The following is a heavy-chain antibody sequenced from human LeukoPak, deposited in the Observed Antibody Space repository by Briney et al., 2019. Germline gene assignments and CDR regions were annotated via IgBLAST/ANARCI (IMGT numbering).Heavy chain of an antibody. V-gene: IGHV4-39*07. CDR1: GGSISSSSYY. CDR3: ARDLMYYYDSSGYYLVSYWFDP. D-gene: IGHD3-22*01. Sequence: SETLSLTCTVSGGSISSSSYYWGWIRQPPGKGLEWIGSIYYSGSTYYNPSLKSRVTISVDTSKNQFSLKLSSVTAADTAVYYCARDLMYYYDSSGYYLVSYWFDPWGQGTLVTVSS. CDR2: IYYSGST. J-gene: IGHJ5*02.